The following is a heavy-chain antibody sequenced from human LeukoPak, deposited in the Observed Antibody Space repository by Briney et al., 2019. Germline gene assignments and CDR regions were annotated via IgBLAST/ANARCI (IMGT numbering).Heavy chain of an antibody. V-gene: IGHV3-7*01. J-gene: IGHJ4*02. Sequence: GGTLRLSCAASGFTFNSYWMIWLPQAPGKGLEWVVNIRQDGCEKYYVDSVKGGFTISRDNAKNLLYLQMNSQRAEDKAVYNCASWRFGFAYWGQGTLVTVSS. CDR2: IRQDGCEK. CDR1: GFTFNSYW. D-gene: IGHD3-10*01. CDR3: ASWRFGFAY.